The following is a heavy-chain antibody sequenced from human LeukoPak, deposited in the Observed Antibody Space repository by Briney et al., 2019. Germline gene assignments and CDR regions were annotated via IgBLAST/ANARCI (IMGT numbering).Heavy chain of an antibody. Sequence: GRSLRLSCAASGYAFSAYNINWVRQAPGKGPEWVSSISVTSSYIYYADSVKGRFTISRDNAKNSMFLQMSSLRVEDTAVYYCATSLVSSWPPRYFDCWGQGTLVTVSS. D-gene: IGHD6-13*01. J-gene: IGHJ4*02. V-gene: IGHV3-21*01. CDR3: ATSLVSSWPPRYFDC. CDR1: GYAFSAYN. CDR2: ISVTSSYI.